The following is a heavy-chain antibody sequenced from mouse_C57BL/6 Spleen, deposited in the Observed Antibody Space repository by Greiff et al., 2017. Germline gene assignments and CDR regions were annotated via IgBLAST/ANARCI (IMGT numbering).Heavy chain of an antibody. CDR1: GYTFTSYW. J-gene: IGHJ2*01. CDR2: IDPSDSYT. CDR3: ARKREGGAPYYFDY. Sequence: QVQLQQPGAVLVMPGASVKLSCKASGYTFTSYWMHWVKQRPGQGLEWIGEIDPSDSYTNYNQKFKGKSTFTVDKSSSTAYMQLSSLTSEDSAVYYCARKREGGAPYYFDYWGQGTTLTVSS. V-gene: IGHV1-69*01.